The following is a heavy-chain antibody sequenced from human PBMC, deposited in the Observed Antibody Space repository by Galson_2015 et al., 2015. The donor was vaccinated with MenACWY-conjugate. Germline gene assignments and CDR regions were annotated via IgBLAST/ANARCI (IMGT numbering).Heavy chain of an antibody. Sequence: SLRLSCADSGSTLTSDWMHWVRQAPGKGLEWVSRINRDGRSTSYAGFVKGRLTVSRDSAKKTLYLEMTSLRVEDTAVYYCGRPHSTSHYCVDYWGRGTLVTVSS. CDR2: INRDGRST. CDR3: GRPHSTSHYCVDY. J-gene: IGHJ4*02. V-gene: IGHV3-74*01. D-gene: IGHD2-2*01. CDR1: GSTLTSDW.